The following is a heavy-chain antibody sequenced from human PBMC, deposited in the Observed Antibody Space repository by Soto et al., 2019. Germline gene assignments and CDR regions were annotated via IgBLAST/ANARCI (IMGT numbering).Heavy chain of an antibody. D-gene: IGHD6-13*01. CDR2: ISGSGGST. CDR3: AKATRGGAATLIRDY. V-gene: IGHV3-23*01. Sequence: EVQLLESGGGLVQPGGSLRLSCAAAGFTFSIYAMSWVRQAPGKGLEWVSAISGSGGSTYYADSVKGRFTISRDNSKNTLYLQMKRLRADDTAVYYCAKATRGGAATLIRDYWGQGTLVTVSS. J-gene: IGHJ4*02. CDR1: GFTFSIYA.